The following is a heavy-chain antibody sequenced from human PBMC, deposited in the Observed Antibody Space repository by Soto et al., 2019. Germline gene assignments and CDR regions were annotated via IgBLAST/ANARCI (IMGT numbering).Heavy chain of an antibody. J-gene: IGHJ6*02. V-gene: IGHV1-69*13. D-gene: IGHD4-17*01. CDR1: GGTFSSYA. CDR3: ASPMRGDYGDHHYYYYYGMDV. Sequence: GASVKVSCKASGGTFSSYAISWVRQAPGQGLEWMGGIIPIFGTANYAQKFQGRVTITADESTSTAYMELSSLRSEDTAVYYCASPMRGDYGDHHYYYYYGMDVWGQGTTVTVSS. CDR2: IIPIFGTA.